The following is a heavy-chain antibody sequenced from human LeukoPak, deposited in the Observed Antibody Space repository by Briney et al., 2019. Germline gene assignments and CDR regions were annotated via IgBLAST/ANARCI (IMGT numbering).Heavy chain of an antibody. CDR2: IYHSGST. CDR1: GGSISSGGYY. CDR3: AREGSLSCSSTSCYDTRYFDY. Sequence: PSETLSLTCTVSGGSISSGGYYWSWIRQPPGKGLEWIGYIYHSGSTYYNPSLKSRVTISVDRSKNQFSLKLSSVTAADTAVYYCAREGSLSCSSTSCYDTRYFDYWGQGTLVTVSS. V-gene: IGHV4-30-2*01. D-gene: IGHD2-2*01. J-gene: IGHJ4*02.